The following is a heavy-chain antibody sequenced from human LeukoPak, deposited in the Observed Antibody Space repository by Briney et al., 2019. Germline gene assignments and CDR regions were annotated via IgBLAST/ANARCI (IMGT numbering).Heavy chain of an antibody. Sequence: NSSETLSLTCTVSGGSISSYYWSWIRQPPGKGLEWIGYIYCSGSTNYNPSLKSRVTISVDTSKNQFSLKLSSVTAADTAVYYCARAGSYGFWFDYWGQGTLVTVSS. CDR2: IYCSGST. V-gene: IGHV4-59*01. J-gene: IGHJ4*02. CDR1: GGSISSYY. CDR3: ARAGSYGFWFDY. D-gene: IGHD5-18*01.